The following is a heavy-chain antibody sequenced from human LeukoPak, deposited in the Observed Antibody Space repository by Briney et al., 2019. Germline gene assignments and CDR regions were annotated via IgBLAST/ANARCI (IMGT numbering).Heavy chain of an antibody. V-gene: IGHV4-30-4*07. J-gene: IGHJ4*02. CDR2: IYYSGST. CDR3: AGESGDSSALTDSYYFDY. CDR1: GGSISSGGYS. Sequence: PSETLSLTCAVSGGSISSGGYSWSWIRQPPGKGLEWIGYIYYSGSTYYNPSLKSRVTISVDTSKNQFSLKLSSVTAADTAVYYCAGESGDSSALTDSYYFDYWDQGTLVTVSS. D-gene: IGHD3-22*01.